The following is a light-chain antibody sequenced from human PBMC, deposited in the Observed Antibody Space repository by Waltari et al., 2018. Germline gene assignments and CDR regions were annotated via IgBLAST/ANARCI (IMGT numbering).Light chain of an antibody. CDR3: CSYAGSYTFV. Sequence: QSALTQPRSVSGSPGQSVTISCTVTSSAVGGQNYVSWYQQHPGKAPKLMIYDVSKRPSGVPDRFSGSKSGNTASLTISGLQAEDEADYYCCSYAGSYTFVFGTGTKVTVL. CDR1: SSAVGGQNY. CDR2: DVS. V-gene: IGLV2-11*01. J-gene: IGLJ1*01.